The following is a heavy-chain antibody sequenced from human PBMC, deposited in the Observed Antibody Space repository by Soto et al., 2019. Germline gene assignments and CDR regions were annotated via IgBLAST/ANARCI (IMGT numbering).Heavy chain of an antibody. D-gene: IGHD5-18*01. Sequence: QVQLQESGPGLVKPSQTLSLTCTVSGGSITNDDHYWSWIRQPPGKGLEWIGSIYYSGTTYYNPSVKSRVTMSVDTSKNQFSLKLTSVTAAASAVYYCARERVDTTIDWGQGTLVTVSA. CDR1: GGSITNDDHY. V-gene: IGHV4-30-4*01. CDR2: IYYSGTT. CDR3: ARERVDTTID. J-gene: IGHJ4*02.